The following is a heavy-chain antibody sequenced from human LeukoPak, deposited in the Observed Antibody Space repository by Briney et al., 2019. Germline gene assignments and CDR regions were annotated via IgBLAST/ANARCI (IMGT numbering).Heavy chain of an antibody. J-gene: IGHJ4*02. CDR2: IYHSGST. CDR1: GGSISSGGYS. V-gene: IGHV4-30-2*01. Sequence: SQTLSLTCTVSGGSISSGGYSWSWIRQPPGKGLEWIGYIYHSGSTYYNPSLKSRVTISVDRSKNQFSLKLSSVTAADTAVYYCARILGYCSSTSCDVDYWGQGTLVTVSS. CDR3: ARILGYCSSTSCDVDY. D-gene: IGHD2-2*01.